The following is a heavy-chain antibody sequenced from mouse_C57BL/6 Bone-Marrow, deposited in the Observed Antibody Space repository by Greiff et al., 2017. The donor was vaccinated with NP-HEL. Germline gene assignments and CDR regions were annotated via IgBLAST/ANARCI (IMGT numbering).Heavy chain of an antibody. D-gene: IGHD2-1*01. J-gene: IGHJ2*01. CDR2: ISYDGSN. Sequence: ESGPGLVKPSQSLSLTCSVTGYSITSGYYWNWIRQFPGNKLEWMGYISYDGSNNYNPSLKNRISITRDTSKNQFFLRLNSVTTEDTATYYCARYYGLSFDYWGQGTTLTVSS. CDR3: ARYYGLSFDY. CDR1: GYSITSGYY. V-gene: IGHV3-6*01.